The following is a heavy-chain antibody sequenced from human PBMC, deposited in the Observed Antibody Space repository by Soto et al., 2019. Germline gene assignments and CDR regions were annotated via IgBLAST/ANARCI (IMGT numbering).Heavy chain of an antibody. CDR1: GYTFTSYY. J-gene: IGHJ5*02. V-gene: IGHV1-46*01. CDR2: INPSGGST. CDR3: AGSSWLDP. Sequence: AAVKVSCKASGYTFTSYYMHWVRQAPGQGLEWMGIINPSGGSTSYAQKFQGRVTMTRDTSTSTVYMEVSSLRSEDTDVYYCAGSSWLDPWGQGTLVTVSS. D-gene: IGHD6-13*01.